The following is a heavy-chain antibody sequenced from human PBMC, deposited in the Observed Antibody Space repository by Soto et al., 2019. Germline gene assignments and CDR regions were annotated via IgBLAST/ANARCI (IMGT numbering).Heavy chain of an antibody. J-gene: IGHJ4*02. Sequence: SETLSLTCAVSGVSISSGNWWTWVRQTPQRGLEYIGEIFHDGTANYYPSFERRVAISVDTSKNQFSLKPTSVTAADTAIYFCARLVYDTRLNYMYFDFWGQGALVTVSS. CDR2: IFHDGTA. CDR1: GVSISSGNW. V-gene: IGHV4-4*02. D-gene: IGHD3-10*01. CDR3: ARLVYDTRLNYMYFDF.